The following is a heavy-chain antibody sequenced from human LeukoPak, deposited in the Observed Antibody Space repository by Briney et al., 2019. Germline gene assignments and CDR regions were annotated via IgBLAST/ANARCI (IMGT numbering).Heavy chain of an antibody. CDR3: ARALPRGYCSSTSCYRAPFDP. CDR2: INHSGSS. V-gene: IGHV4-34*01. J-gene: IGHJ5*02. D-gene: IGHD2-2*01. CDR1: GGSFSGYY. Sequence: SETLSLTCAVYGGSFSGYYWSWIRQPPGKGLEWIGEINHSGSSNYNPSLKSRVTISVDTSKNQFSLKLSSVTAADTAVYYCARALPRGYCSSTSCYRAPFDPWGQGTLVTVSS.